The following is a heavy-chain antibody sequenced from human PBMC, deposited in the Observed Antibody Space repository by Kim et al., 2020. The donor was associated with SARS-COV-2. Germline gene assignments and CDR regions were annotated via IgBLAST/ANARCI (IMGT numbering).Heavy chain of an antibody. Sequence: SETLSLTCAVFGGSISSGDFYWGWNRQPPGKGLEWIGNIDYTGTTYYSPSLRRRVSMSVDSSKNQFSLRLTSLTAADTAVYYCARPYRRRGGGAWFDPWGQGTLVTVSS. CDR1: GGSISSGDFY. V-gene: IGHV4-39*01. CDR3: ARPYRRRGGGAWFDP. D-gene: IGHD4-4*01. J-gene: IGHJ5*02. CDR2: IDYTGTT.